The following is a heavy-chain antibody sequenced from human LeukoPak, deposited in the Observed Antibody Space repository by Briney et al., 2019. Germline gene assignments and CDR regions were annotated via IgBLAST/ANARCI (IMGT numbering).Heavy chain of an antibody. Sequence: GGSLRLSCAASGFTFSSYSMNWVRQAPGRGLEWVSYISSSGSTIYYADSAKGRFTISRDNAKNTLYLKMNSLRAEDTAVYYCARAYDFWSGYTYYYYYYYMDVWGKGTTVTVSS. CDR2: ISSSGSTI. CDR3: ARAYDFWSGYTYYYYYYYMDV. J-gene: IGHJ6*03. V-gene: IGHV3-48*01. CDR1: GFTFSSYS. D-gene: IGHD3-3*01.